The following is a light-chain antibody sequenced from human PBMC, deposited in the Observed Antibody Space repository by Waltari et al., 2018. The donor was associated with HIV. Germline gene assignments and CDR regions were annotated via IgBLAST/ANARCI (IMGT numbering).Light chain of an antibody. J-gene: IGLJ2*01. CDR1: SGSIAGTY. V-gene: IGLV6-57*01. CDR2: EDN. Sequence: NFMLTQPHSVSESLGKTGTISSTRSSGSIAGTYVPWDQQPPGGSPTTVIHEDNQIPSGVPVRFSGYIDSSPNSASLTISGLKTEDESDYYCQSYESTSVVFGGGTKLTV. CDR3: QSYESTSVV.